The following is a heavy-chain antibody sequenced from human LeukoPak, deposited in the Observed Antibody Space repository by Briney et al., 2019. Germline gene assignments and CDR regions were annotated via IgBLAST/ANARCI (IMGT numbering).Heavy chain of an antibody. Sequence: PGGSLRLSCAASGLTVSSNYMSWVRQAPGKGQEWVSVIYSGDNTYYADSVKGRFTISRDNSKNTLYLLMNSLRGEDTAVYYCARGYCTSTSCRYVMDVWGQGTTVTVSS. CDR3: ARGYCTSTSCRYVMDV. D-gene: IGHD2-2*01. CDR2: IYSGDNT. V-gene: IGHV3-53*01. J-gene: IGHJ6*02. CDR1: GLTVSSNY.